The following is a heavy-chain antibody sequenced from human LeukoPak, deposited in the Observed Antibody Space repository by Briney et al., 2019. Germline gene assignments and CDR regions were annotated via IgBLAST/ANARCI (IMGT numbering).Heavy chain of an antibody. Sequence: GGSLRLSCAASGFTFSIYYMTWVRQAPGKGLEWVSSISTSGAYIYYADSVKGRFTISRDNAKNSLYLQMNSLRAEDSAVYYCARYPLSYSDSYMDVWGTGTTVTVSS. CDR3: ARYPLSYSDSYMDV. CDR1: GFTFSIYY. V-gene: IGHV3-21*01. J-gene: IGHJ6*03. CDR2: ISTSGAYI. D-gene: IGHD2-15*01.